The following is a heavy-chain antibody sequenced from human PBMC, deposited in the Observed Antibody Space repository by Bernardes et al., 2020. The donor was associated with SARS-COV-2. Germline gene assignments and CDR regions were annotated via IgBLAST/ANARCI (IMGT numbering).Heavy chain of an antibody. D-gene: IGHD5-18*01. Sequence: GGSLRLSCAASGFTFNTYSMNWVRQAPGKGLEWVSYITSSGDNTYYADSVKGRFTISRDNAKNSLYLQMNSLRAGDTAVYYCARDPQSFGFRYFDLWGRGTLVTVSS. J-gene: IGHJ2*01. CDR2: ITSSGDNT. CDR1: GFTFNTYS. CDR3: ARDPQSFGFRYFDL. V-gene: IGHV3-48*01.